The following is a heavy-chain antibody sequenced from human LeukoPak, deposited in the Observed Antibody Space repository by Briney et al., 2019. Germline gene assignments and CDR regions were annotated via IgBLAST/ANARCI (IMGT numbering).Heavy chain of an antibody. CDR2: IYSGGST. CDR1: GITVSCNF. Sequence: GALVPSFAAAGITVSCNFMRWGRPAAGEGVGWGGVIYSGGSTYYAHSVKGRFTISRDKSKNTLYLQMNSLRAEDTAVYYCVKDVLRVAVGSTHDYWGPGALVTDCS. V-gene: IGHV3-53*01. D-gene: IGHD1-26*01. CDR3: VKDVLRVAVGSTHDY. J-gene: IGHJ4*02.